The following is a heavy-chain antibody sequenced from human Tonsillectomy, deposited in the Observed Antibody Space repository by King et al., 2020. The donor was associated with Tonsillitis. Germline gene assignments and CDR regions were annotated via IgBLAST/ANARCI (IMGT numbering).Heavy chain of an antibody. J-gene: IGHJ6*03. Sequence: VQLVESVAEVKKPGSSVKVSCKASGGTFSNYAISWVRQAPGQGLEWMGGIIPILGTANYAQKFQGRVTITADESTSTAYMELSSLRSEDTAVYYCTRGSDILTGYPYYYYMDVWGKGTTVTVSS. CDR3: TRGSDILTGYPYYYYMDV. CDR2: IIPILGTA. CDR1: GGTFSNYA. D-gene: IGHD3-9*01. V-gene: IGHV1-69*01.